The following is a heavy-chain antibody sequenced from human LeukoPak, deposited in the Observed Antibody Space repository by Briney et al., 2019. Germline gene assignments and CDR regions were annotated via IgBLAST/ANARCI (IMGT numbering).Heavy chain of an antibody. J-gene: IGHJ4*02. D-gene: IGHD2-8*01. V-gene: IGHV4-4*02. CDR1: GGSITSTNW. CDR2: ISLSGLT. CDR3: SRENGAFSPFGY. Sequence: SETLSLTCGVSGGSITSTNWWSWVRHPPGQGLEWIGEISLSGLTNYNPSLKSRVTMALDKSKNHLSLNLTSVTAADTAVYYCSRENGAFSPFGYWGQGTLVTVPS.